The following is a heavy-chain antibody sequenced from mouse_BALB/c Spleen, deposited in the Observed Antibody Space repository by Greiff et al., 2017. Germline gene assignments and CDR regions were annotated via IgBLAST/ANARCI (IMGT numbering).Heavy chain of an antibody. CDR1: GFSLTSYG. J-gene: IGHJ4*01. CDR2: IWSGGST. V-gene: IGHV2-2*02. CDR3: ARDGNYENYYAMDY. Sequence: VQLQQSGPSLVQPSQSLSITCTVSGFSLTSYGVHWVRQSPGKGLEWLGVIWSGGSTDYNAAFISRLSISKDNSKSQVFFKMNSLQANDTAIYYCARDGNYENYYAMDYWGQGTSVTVSS. D-gene: IGHD2-1*01.